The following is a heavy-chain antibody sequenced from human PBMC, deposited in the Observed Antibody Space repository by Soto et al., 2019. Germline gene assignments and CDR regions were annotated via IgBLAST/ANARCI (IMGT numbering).Heavy chain of an antibody. J-gene: IGHJ4*02. V-gene: IGHV4-59*01. Sequence: ETLCLRWTVAGGSSVGYDGSWIRQPPGKGLEWIGYIYYSGSTNYNPSLKSRVTISVDTSKNQFSLKLSSVTAADTAVYYCARVYNWNYGDYFDYWGQGTLVTVSS. D-gene: IGHD1-7*01. CDR3: ARVYNWNYGDYFDY. CDR2: IYYSGST. CDR1: GGSSVGYD.